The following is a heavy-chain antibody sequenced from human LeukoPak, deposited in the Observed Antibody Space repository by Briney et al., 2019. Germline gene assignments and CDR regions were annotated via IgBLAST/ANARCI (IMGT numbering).Heavy chain of an antibody. J-gene: IGHJ4*02. Sequence: ASVKVSCKASGYTFTTYDINWVRQATGQGLEWMGWMNPNSGDTGYARKFQGRVTMTRDTSIGTAYLELSSLRSDDTAVYYCARAYSGSYYGYYFDYWGQGTLVTVSS. D-gene: IGHD1-26*01. CDR3: ARAYSGSYYGYYFDY. CDR2: MNPNSGDT. CDR1: GYTFTTYD. V-gene: IGHV1-8*01.